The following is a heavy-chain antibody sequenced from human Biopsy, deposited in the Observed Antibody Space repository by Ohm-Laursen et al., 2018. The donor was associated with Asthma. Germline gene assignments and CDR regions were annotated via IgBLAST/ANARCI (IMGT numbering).Heavy chain of an antibody. CDR1: GFTFSSYS. D-gene: IGHD5-18*01. V-gene: IGHV3-48*02. Sequence: SLRLSCTASGFTFSSYSMDWVRQAPGKGLEWVSYISSSSSTIYYADSVKGRFTISRDNAKNSLCLQMNSLRDEDTAVYYCARFKRGYSYGYAGVFDYWGQGTLVTASS. CDR2: ISSSSSTI. J-gene: IGHJ4*02. CDR3: ARFKRGYSYGYAGVFDY.